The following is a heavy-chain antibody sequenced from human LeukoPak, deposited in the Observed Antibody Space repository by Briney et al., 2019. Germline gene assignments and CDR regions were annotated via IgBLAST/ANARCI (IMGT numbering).Heavy chain of an antibody. D-gene: IGHD6-13*01. CDR2: IYHSGST. V-gene: IGHV4-59*04. CDR1: GGSISSYY. Sequence: SETLSLTCTVSGGSISSYYWSWIRQPPGKGLEWIGYIYHSGSTYYNPSLKSRVTISVDTSKNQFSLKLSSVTAADTAVYYCAKDSSTWGNLAGHFDSWGQGTLVTASS. J-gene: IGHJ4*02. CDR3: AKDSSTWGNLAGHFDS.